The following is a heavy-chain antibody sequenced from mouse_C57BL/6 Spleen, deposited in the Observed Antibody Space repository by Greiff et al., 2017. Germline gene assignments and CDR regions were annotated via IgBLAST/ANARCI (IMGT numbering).Heavy chain of an antibody. V-gene: IGHV1-64*01. D-gene: IGHD2-5*01. CDR3: AREDSNYRFAY. CDR1: GYTFTSYW. J-gene: IGHJ3*01. Sequence: VQLQQPGAELVKPGASVKLSCKASGYTFTSYWMHWVKQRPGQGLEWIGMIHPNSGSTNYNEKFKSKATLTVDKSSSTAYMQLSSLTSEDSAVYYCAREDSNYRFAYWGQGTLVTVSA. CDR2: IHPNSGST.